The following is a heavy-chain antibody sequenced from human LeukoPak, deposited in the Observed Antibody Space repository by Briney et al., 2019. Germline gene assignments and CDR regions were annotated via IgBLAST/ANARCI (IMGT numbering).Heavy chain of an antibody. V-gene: IGHV3-23*01. CDR2: ISGSGGST. J-gene: IGHJ6*02. Sequence: PGGSLRLSCAASGFTFSSYAMSWVRQAPGKGLEWVSAISGSGGSTYYADSVKGRFTISRDNSKNTLYLQMNSLRAEDTAVYYCAKVGTIVVVPASGMDVWGQGTTVTVSS. D-gene: IGHD2-2*01. CDR1: GFTFSSYA. CDR3: AKVGTIVVVPASGMDV.